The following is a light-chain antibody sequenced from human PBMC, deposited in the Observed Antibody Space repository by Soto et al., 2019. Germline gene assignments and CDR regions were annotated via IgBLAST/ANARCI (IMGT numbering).Light chain of an antibody. J-gene: IGKJ1*01. CDR3: LQDYNYPWT. Sequence: AIQMTQSPSSLSASVGDRVTITCRASQGIGNDLGWYQEKPGKAPNLLIYAASNLQSGVPSRFSGSGSGTDFTLTISSLQPEDFATYSCLQDYNYPWTFGQGTKVESK. V-gene: IGKV1-6*01. CDR2: AAS. CDR1: QGIGND.